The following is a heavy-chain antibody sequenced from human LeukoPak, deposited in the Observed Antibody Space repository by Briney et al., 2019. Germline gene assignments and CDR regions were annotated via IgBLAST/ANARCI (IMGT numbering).Heavy chain of an antibody. CDR3: ARFAAGGSYYYYMDV. CDR2: IGTSSTTI. D-gene: IGHD6-25*01. V-gene: IGHV3-48*01. J-gene: IGHJ6*03. CDR1: GFTFSSYT. Sequence: GGSLRLSCAASGFTFSSYTMNWVRQPPGKGLEWVSSIGTSSTTIYYADSVKGRFTISRDNAKNSLYLQMNSLRADDTAVYYCARFAAGGSYYYYMDVWGKGTTVTVSS.